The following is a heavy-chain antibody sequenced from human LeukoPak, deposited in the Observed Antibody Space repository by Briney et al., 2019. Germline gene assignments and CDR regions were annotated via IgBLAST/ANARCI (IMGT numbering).Heavy chain of an antibody. CDR1: GGSISSYY. CDR2: IYYSGNT. V-gene: IGHV4-59*12. Sequence: SETLSLTCTVSGGSISSYYWSWIRQPPGKGLEYIGYIYYSGNTNSNPSLNGRVTISVDTSKNQFSLKLSSVTAADTAVYYCARESQEKYYFDYWGQGTLVTVSS. CDR3: ARESQEKYYFDY. D-gene: IGHD5-24*01. J-gene: IGHJ4*02.